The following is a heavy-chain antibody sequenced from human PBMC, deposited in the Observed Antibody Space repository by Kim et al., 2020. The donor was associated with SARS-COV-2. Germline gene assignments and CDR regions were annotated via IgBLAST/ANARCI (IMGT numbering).Heavy chain of an antibody. D-gene: IGHD3-10*01. J-gene: IGHJ3*02. CDR2: IYYSGST. CDR3: ARLNSGSYYSDAFDT. Sequence: SETLSLTCTVSGGSISSSSYYWGWIRQPPGKGLEWIGSIYYSGSTYYNPSLKSRVTISVDTSKNQFSLKLSSVTAADTAVYYCARLNSGSYYSDAFDTWGQGTMVTVSS. V-gene: IGHV4-39*01. CDR1: GGSISSSSYY.